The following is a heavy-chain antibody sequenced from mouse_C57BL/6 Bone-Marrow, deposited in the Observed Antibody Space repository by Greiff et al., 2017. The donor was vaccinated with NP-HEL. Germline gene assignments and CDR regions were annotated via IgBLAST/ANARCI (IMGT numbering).Heavy chain of an antibody. V-gene: IGHV14-4*01. D-gene: IGHD2-10*02. J-gene: IGHJ4*01. CDR1: GFNIKDDY. Sequence: VQLKQSGAELVRPGASVKLSCTASGFNIKDDYMHWVKQRPEQGLEWIGWIDPENGDTEYASKFQGKATITADTSSNTAYLQLSSLTSEDTAVYYCTRYEAMDYWGQGTSVTVSS. CDR2: IDPENGDT. CDR3: TRYEAMDY.